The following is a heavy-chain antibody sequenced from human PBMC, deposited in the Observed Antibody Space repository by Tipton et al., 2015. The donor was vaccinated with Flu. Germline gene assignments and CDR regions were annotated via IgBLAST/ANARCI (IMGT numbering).Heavy chain of an antibody. Sequence: GSLRLSCAASGFTFSHYYMSWIRQAPGKGLEWVAAISGGGGTTYFADSVKGRFTISRDNIRDTLYLQMNSLRAEDTAIYYCARVIPEFVAGLSYWGQGTQVSVSS. J-gene: IGHJ4*02. V-gene: IGHV3-23*01. CDR3: ARVIPEFVAGLSY. CDR2: ISGGGGTT. CDR1: GFTFSHYY. D-gene: IGHD6-19*01.